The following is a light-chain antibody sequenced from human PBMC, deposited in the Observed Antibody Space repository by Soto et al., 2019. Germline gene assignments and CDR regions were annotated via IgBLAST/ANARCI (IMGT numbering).Light chain of an antibody. CDR3: QHRSNWPLYT. CDR2: DAS. V-gene: IGKV3-11*01. J-gene: IGKJ2*01. Sequence: EIVLTQSPATLSLSPGERATLSCRASQSVSSYLAWYQQKPGQAPRLLIYDASNRATGIPARFSGSGSGTDFTLTISSLETEDFAVYYCQHRSNWPLYTFGQGTYLEIK. CDR1: QSVSSY.